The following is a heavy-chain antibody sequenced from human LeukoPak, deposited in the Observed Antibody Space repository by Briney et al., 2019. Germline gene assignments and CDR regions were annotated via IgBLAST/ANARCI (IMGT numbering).Heavy chain of an antibody. Sequence: GASLRLSCAASGFTFSNYAMSWVRQAPGKGLEWVSAITGSGGNTYYADSVKGRFTISRDNSKNTVFLQMNSLRAEVTAVYYCAKWGDYDVLTGYYVSDYWGQGTLVTVSS. V-gene: IGHV3-23*01. CDR3: AKWGDYDVLTGYYVSDY. CDR1: GFTFSNYA. CDR2: ITGSGGNT. D-gene: IGHD3-9*01. J-gene: IGHJ4*02.